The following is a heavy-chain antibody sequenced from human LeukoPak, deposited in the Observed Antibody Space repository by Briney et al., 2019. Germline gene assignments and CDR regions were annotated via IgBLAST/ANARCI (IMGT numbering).Heavy chain of an antibody. V-gene: IGHV1-46*01. CDR1: GXSFTSNY. J-gene: IGHJ4*02. CDR2: IYPRDGST. CDR3: ARDQEAFDY. Sequence: VKVSXXASGXSFTSNYIHWVRQAPGQGLEWMGMIYPRDGSTSYAQKFQGRVTVTRDTSTSTVHMELSGLRSEDTAVYYCARDQEAFDYWGQGTLVTVSS.